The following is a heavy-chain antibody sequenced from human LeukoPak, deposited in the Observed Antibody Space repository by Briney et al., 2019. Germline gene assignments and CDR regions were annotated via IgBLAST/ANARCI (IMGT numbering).Heavy chain of an antibody. CDR3: ARGSHRAWEVLLD. D-gene: IGHD3-10*01. CDR1: GGSFNYY. J-gene: IGHJ4*02. V-gene: IGHV4-34*01. Sequence: SETLSLTCAVYGGSFNYYWSWIRQPPGKGLEWIGDINQSGITNYDPSLKSRVTISIDTSKNQLSLKVTSVTAADTVVYYCARGSHRAWEVLLDWGQGTLVTVSS. CDR2: INQSGIT.